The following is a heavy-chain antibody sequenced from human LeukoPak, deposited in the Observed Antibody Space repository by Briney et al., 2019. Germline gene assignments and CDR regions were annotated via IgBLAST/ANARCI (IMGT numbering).Heavy chain of an antibody. CDR3: ARVIAAASTRLDY. CDR2: INPNSGGT. D-gene: IGHD6-13*01. V-gene: IGHV1-2*02. J-gene: IGHJ4*02. Sequence: ASVKVSCKASGNTFTDYYMHWVRQAPGQGLGWMGWINPNSGGTNYAQKFQGRVTMTRDTSISTAYMELSRLRSDDTAMYYCARVIAAASTRLDYWGQGTLVTVSS. CDR1: GNTFTDYY.